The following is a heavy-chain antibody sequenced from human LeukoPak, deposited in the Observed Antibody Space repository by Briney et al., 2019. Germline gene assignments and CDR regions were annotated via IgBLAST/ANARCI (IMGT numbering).Heavy chain of an antibody. V-gene: IGHV3-74*01. D-gene: IGHD3-16*02. CDR2: INTDGSSL. CDR1: GFTFSNYW. Sequence: GGSLRLSCAASGFTFSNYWMHWVRQVPGEGLVWVSRINTDGSSLNYADSVKGRFNISRDNAKNTSYLHMSSLRAEDSAVYYCARDMGGIVGFYYFYMDVWGKGTTVTVSS. J-gene: IGHJ6*03. CDR3: ARDMGGIVGFYYFYMDV.